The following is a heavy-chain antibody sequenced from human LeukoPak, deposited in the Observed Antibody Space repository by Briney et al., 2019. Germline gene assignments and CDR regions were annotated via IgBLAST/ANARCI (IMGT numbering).Heavy chain of an antibody. CDR1: GYTFTGYY. CDR3: ARTDSSRDYFDY. J-gene: IGHJ4*02. V-gene: IGHV1-2*02. CDR2: INPNSGGT. Sequence: ASVKVSCKASGYTFTGYYMHWVRQAPGQGLEWMGWINPNSGGTNYAQKFQGRVTMTRDTSISTAYMELSRLRSDDTAVYYCARTDSSRDYFDYWGQGTLVTVSS. D-gene: IGHD3-22*01.